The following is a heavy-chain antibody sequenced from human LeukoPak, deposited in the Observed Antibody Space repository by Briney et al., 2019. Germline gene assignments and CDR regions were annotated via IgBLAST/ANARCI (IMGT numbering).Heavy chain of an antibody. V-gene: IGHV5-51*01. CDR1: GYSFATYW. CDR3: ARQWSSGWSFFDY. CDR2: IYPGDSDT. D-gene: IGHD6-19*01. J-gene: IGHJ4*02. Sequence: GESLKISCKGSGYSFATYWIGWVRQMPGKGLEWMGIIYPGDSDTRYSPSFQGQVTISADKSISTAYLQWSSLKASDTAMYYCARQWSSGWSFFDYWGQGTLVTVSS.